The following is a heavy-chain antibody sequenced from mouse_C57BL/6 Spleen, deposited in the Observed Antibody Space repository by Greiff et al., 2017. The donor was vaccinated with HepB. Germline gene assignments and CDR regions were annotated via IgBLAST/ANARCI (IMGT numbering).Heavy chain of an antibody. D-gene: IGHD2-1*01. CDR3: ARRDGNYWYFDV. J-gene: IGHJ1*03. V-gene: IGHV5-17*01. CDR2: ISSGSSTI. Sequence: EVKVVESGGGLVKPGGSLKLSCAASGFTFSDYGMHWVRQAPEKGLEWVAYISSGSSTIYYADTVKGRFTISRDNAKNTLFLQMTSLRSEDTAMYYCARRDGNYWYFDVWGTGTTVTVSS. CDR1: GFTFSDYG.